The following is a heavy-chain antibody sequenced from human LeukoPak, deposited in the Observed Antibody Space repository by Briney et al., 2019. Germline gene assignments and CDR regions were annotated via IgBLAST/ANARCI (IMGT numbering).Heavy chain of an antibody. Sequence: PGGSLRLSCAASGFTFSSYSMNWVRQAPGKGLEWVSSINSSSSYIYYADSVKGRFTISRDNAKNSLYLQMNSLRAEDTAVYYCARVGGGALRYFDWLWIDYWGQGTLVTVSS. CDR1: GFTFSSYS. D-gene: IGHD3-9*01. CDR2: INSSSSYI. CDR3: ARVGGGALRYFDWLWIDY. V-gene: IGHV3-21*01. J-gene: IGHJ4*02.